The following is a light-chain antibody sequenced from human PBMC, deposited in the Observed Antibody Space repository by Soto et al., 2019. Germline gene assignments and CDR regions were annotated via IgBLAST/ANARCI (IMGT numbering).Light chain of an antibody. CDR3: AAWDDSLIAWV. Sequence: QSVLTQPPSVSGTPGQRVTISCSGSSSNIGRSAVNWYQQLPGTAPKLLIYSNIQRPSGVPDRFSGSKSGTSASLAISGIQFGDEAKYYCAAWDDSLIAWVIGGGTKVTVL. CDR1: SSNIGRSA. J-gene: IGLJ3*02. V-gene: IGLV1-44*01. CDR2: SNI.